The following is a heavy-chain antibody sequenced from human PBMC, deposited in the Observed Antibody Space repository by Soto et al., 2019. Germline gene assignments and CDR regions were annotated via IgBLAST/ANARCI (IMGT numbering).Heavy chain of an antibody. V-gene: IGHV4-59*12. CDR2: IYYSGST. CDR1: GGPISSYY. J-gene: IGHJ1*01. CDR3: AAIPTVATHFRH. D-gene: IGHD2-2*02. Sequence: SETLSLTCTVSGGPISSYYWSWIRQPPGKGLEWIGYIYYSGSTNYNPSLKSRVTISIDTSKNQFSLKLSSVTAADTAVYYCAAIPTVATHFRHWGQGTRVTVSS.